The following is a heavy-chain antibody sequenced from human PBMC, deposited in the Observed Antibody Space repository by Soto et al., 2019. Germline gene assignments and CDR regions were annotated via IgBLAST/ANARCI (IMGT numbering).Heavy chain of an antibody. D-gene: IGHD1-7*01. V-gene: IGHV4-61*08. CDR2: IFNSENT. J-gene: IGHJ4*02. CDR1: GGSVSSGGYY. Sequence: SETLSLTCTVSGGSVSSGGYYWSWIRQPPGKGLEWIGYIFNSENTKYNPSLKSRVTISVDTSKNQFSLSLSSVIAADTAIYYCARDSSSWNFWVWGQGTLVTVS. CDR3: ARDSSSWNFWV.